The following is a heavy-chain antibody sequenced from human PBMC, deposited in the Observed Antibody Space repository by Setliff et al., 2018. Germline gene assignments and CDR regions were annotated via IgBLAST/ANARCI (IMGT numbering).Heavy chain of an antibody. CDR2: LNPDNGAT. V-gene: IGHV1-2*06. D-gene: IGHD2-2*01. CDR3: ARVLFHCSSTSCYLDAFDI. Sequence: ASVKVSCKASGYSFTAYYMHWVRQAPGQGLEWIGRLNPDNGATDYAHNFLGRVTMTSDTSISTAYMDLRSLRSDDTAVYYCARVLFHCSSTSCYLDAFDIWGQGTMVTVSS. CDR1: GYSFTAYY. J-gene: IGHJ3*02.